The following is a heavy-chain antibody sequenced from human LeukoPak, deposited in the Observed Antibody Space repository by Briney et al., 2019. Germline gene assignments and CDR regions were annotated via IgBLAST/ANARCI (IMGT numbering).Heavy chain of an antibody. D-gene: IGHD3-3*01. J-gene: IGHJ6*03. CDR1: GYTFTSYD. CDR3: ARSDYDFWSGSNYYYYMDV. V-gene: IGHV1-8*02. CDR2: MNPNSGNT. Sequence: ASVKVSCKASGYTFTSYDINWVRQATGQGLEWMGWMNPNSGNTGYAQKFQGRVTMTRDTSISTAYMELSRLRSDDTAVYYCARSDYDFWSGSNYYYYMDVWGKGTTVTVSS.